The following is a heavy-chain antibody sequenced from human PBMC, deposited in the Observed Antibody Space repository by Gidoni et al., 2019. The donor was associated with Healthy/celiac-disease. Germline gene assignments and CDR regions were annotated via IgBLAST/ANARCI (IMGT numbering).Heavy chain of an antibody. D-gene: IGHD6-19*01. CDR1: GFTVSRNY. V-gene: IGHV3-53*02. CDR2: IYSGGST. CDR3: ARQGRLYGGNSIVWLGVLDY. J-gene: IGHJ4*02. Sequence: EVQLVETGGGLIQPGGSLRLSCAASGFTVSRNYMSWVRQAPGKGLEWVSVIYSGGSTYYADSVKGRFTISRDNSKNTLYLQMNSLRAEDTAVYYCARQGRLYGGNSIVWLGVLDYWGQGTLVTVSS.